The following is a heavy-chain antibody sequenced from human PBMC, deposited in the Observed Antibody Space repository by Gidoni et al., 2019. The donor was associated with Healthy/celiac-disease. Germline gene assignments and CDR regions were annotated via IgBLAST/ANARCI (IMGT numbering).Heavy chain of an antibody. V-gene: IGHV4-34*01. CDR2: INHSGST. J-gene: IGHJ4*02. CDR1: GGSFSGYY. D-gene: IGHD3-3*01. CDR3: ARGRGVYGTIFGVVIIDLFDY. Sequence: QVQLQQWGAGLLKPSETLSLTCAVYGGSFSGYYWSWIRQPPGKGLEWIGEINHSGSTNYTPSLKSRVTIAVDTSKNQFSLKLSSVTAADTAVYYCARGRGVYGTIFGVVIIDLFDYWGQGTLVTVSS.